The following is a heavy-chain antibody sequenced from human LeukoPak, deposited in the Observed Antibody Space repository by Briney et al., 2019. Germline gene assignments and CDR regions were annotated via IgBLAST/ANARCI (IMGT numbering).Heavy chain of an antibody. V-gene: IGHV3-11*06. CDR3: ARAKKSSTSLGLVFDY. D-gene: IGHD2-2*01. CDR1: GFTLSDYY. CDR2: ISSSSYT. J-gene: IGHJ4*02. Sequence: PGGSLRLSCAASGFTLSDYYMSWIRQAPGKGLEWVSYISSSSYTNYADSVKGRFTISRDNAKNSLYLQMNSLRAEDTAVYYCARAKKSSTSLGLVFDYWGQGTLVTVSS.